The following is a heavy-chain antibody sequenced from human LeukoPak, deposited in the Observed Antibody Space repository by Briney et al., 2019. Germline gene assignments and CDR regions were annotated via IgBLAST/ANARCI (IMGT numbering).Heavy chain of an antibody. Sequence: PGESLKISCRGSGYSFNTYWIGWVRQMPGKGLEWMGIIYPGDSDTSYTPSFQGQVTLSADKSINTAYLQWSSLKASDTAMYYCARRQGCSSTSCPPDYWGQGTLVTVSP. CDR3: ARRQGCSSTSCPPDY. D-gene: IGHD2-2*01. V-gene: IGHV5-51*01. J-gene: IGHJ4*02. CDR1: GYSFNTYW. CDR2: IYPGDSDT.